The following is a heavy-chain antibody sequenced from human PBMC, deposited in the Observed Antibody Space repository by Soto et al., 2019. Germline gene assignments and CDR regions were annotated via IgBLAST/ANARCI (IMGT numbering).Heavy chain of an antibody. V-gene: IGHV3-21*04. CDR2: ISPASTNI. CDR1: GLNFEKCS. CDR3: AADTGDIEVVPATT. D-gene: IGHD2-15*01. Sequence: GGSLRLSCTASGLNFEKCSFNWVRQPPGKGPEWLASISPASTNIRYADSVKGRFTISRDNARNSLSLQMMSLRADDTAMYYCAADTGDIEVVPATTWGQGTLVTVS. J-gene: IGHJ4*02.